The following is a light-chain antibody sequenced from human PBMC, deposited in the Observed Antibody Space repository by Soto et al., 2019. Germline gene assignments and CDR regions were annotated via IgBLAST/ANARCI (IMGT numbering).Light chain of an antibody. CDR2: EVT. CDR3: CSYTTTNTWV. J-gene: IGLJ3*02. CDR1: SSDVGRYNF. Sequence: QSVLTQPASVSGSPGQSITISCTGTSSDVGRYNFVSWFQQHPGKAPKLLLYEVTNRPSGVSNRFSGSKSGNTASLSISGLQAEDEADYYCCSYTTTNTWVFGGGTKLTVL. V-gene: IGLV2-14*01.